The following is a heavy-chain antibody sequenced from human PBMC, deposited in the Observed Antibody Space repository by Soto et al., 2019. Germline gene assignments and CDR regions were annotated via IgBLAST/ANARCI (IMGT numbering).Heavy chain of an antibody. CDR1: GGSISSGGYY. CDR3: ERVRISRYGPADY. CDR2: IYYSGST. V-gene: IGHV4-31*03. Sequence: KTXGTLSLSCTVSGGSISSGGYYWSWIRQHPGKGLEWIGYIYYSGSTYYNPSLKSRVTISVDTSKNQFSLKLSSVTAADTAVYYCERVRISRYGPADYWGQGTLVTVSS. D-gene: IGHD3-9*01. J-gene: IGHJ4*02.